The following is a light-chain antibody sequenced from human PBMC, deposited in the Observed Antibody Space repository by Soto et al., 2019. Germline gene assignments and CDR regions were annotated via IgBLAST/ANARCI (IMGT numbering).Light chain of an antibody. CDR2: DVS. CDR3: SSFTSSSTWV. Sequence: QSVLTQPASVSGSPGQSITISCTGTTSDVGSYNRVSWYQQYPGKAPTLMINDVSNRPSGVSDRFSGSKSGNTASLTISGLQAEDEADYYCSSFTSSSTWVF. J-gene: IGLJ3*02. CDR1: TSDVGSYNR. V-gene: IGLV2-14*03.